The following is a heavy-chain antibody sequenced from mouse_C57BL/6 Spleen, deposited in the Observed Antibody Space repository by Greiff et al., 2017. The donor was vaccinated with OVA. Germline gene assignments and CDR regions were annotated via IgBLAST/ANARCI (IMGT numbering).Heavy chain of an antibody. CDR1: GYAFSSYW. J-gene: IGHJ2*01. CDR2: IYPGDGDT. CDR3: ASGSSPYYFDY. D-gene: IGHD1-1*01. V-gene: IGHV1-80*01. Sequence: VKLQESGAELVKPGASVKISCKASGYAFSSYWMNWVKQRPGKGLEWIGQIYPGDGDTNYNGKFKGKATLTADKSSSTAYMQLSSLTSEDSAVYFCASGSSPYYFDYWGQGTTLTVSS.